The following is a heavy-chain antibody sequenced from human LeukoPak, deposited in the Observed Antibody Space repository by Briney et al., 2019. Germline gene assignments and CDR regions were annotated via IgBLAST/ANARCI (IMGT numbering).Heavy chain of an antibody. Sequence: KPGGSLRLSCAAPGFTFSSYAMSWVRQAPGKGLEWVSAISGSGGSTYYADSVKGRFTISRDNSKNTLYLQMNSLRAEDTAVYYCAKDSFKAVAGSFDYWGQGTLVTVSS. CDR2: ISGSGGST. CDR1: GFTFSSYA. CDR3: AKDSFKAVAGSFDY. V-gene: IGHV3-23*01. J-gene: IGHJ4*02. D-gene: IGHD6-19*01.